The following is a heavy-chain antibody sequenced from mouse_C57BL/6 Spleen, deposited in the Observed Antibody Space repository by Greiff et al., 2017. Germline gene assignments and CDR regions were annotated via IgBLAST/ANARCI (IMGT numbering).Heavy chain of an antibody. V-gene: IGHV2-6-1*01. CDR3: ARHGLRYAMDY. D-gene: IGHD2-4*01. CDR1: GFSLTSYG. CDR2: IWSDGST. J-gene: IGHJ4*01. Sequence: VKLMESGPGLVAPSQSLSITCTVSGFSLTSYGVHWVRQPPGKGLEWLVVIWSDGSTTYNSALKSRMSHSKDNSKSQVFLKLNSLQTDDTAMYYCARHGLRYAMDYWGQGTSVTVSS.